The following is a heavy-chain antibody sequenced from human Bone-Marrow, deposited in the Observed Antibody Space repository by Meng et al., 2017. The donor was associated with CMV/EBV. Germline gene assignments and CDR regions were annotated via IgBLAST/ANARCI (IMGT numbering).Heavy chain of an antibody. J-gene: IGHJ4*02. V-gene: IGHV3-7*01. Sequence: GESLKISCAASGFTFSSYWMSWVRQAPGKGLEWVANIKQDGSEKYYVDSVKGRFTISRDNAKNSLYLQMNSLRAEDTAVYYCATGKINAFESWGQGTLVTVSS. CDR2: IKQDGSEK. CDR3: ATGKINAFES. D-gene: IGHD1-14*01. CDR1: GFTFSSYW.